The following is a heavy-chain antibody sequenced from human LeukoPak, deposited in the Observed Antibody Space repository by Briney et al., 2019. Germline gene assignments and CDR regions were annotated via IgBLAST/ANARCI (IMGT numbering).Heavy chain of an antibody. CDR2: ISSRSTYI. CDR1: GFTFSSYG. CDR3: AKSTRAVMAMMDV. V-gene: IGHV3-21*01. Sequence: GGSLRLSCAASGFTFSSYGMTWVRQAPGKGLEWVSSISSRSTYIYHADSVKGRFTISRDNAKNSLFLQMNSLRAEDTAVYFCAKSTRAVMAMMDVWGKGTTVTVSS. J-gene: IGHJ6*04. D-gene: IGHD3-16*01.